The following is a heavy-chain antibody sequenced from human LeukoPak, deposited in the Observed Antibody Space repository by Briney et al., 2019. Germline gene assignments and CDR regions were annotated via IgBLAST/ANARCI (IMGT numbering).Heavy chain of an antibody. CDR2: IYYSGSA. Sequence: PSETLSLTCTVSGGSISSGGYYWTWIRQHPGKVLEWIGYIYYSGSAYYNPSLKSQVTISVDTSKNQLSLKINSVTAGDTAVYYCSKATKDYSGSYSYYFDYWGQGTLVTVSS. J-gene: IGHJ4*02. D-gene: IGHD1-26*01. V-gene: IGHV4-31*01. CDR1: GGSISSGGYY. CDR3: SKATKDYSGSYSYYFDY.